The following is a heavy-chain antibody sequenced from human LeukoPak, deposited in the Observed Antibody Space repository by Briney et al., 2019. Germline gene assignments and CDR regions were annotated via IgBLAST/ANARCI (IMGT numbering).Heavy chain of an antibody. D-gene: IGHD6-13*01. CDR1: GFTFSSYA. V-gene: IGHV3-23*01. Sequence: GGSLRLSCAASGFTFSSYAMSWVRQAPGKGLEWVSAISGSGGSTYYADSVKGRFTISRDNSKNTLYLQMNSLKTEDTAVYYCAKMEGEQQVFRKMGYYYYYMDVWGKGTTVTISS. CDR3: AKMEGEQQVFRKMGYYYYYMDV. J-gene: IGHJ6*03. CDR2: ISGSGGST.